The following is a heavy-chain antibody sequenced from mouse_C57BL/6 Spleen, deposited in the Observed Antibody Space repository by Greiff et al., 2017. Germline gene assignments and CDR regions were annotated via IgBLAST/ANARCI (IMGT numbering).Heavy chain of an antibody. CDR1: GYAFTNYL. CDR2: INPGSGGT. V-gene: IGHV1-54*01. Sequence: QVQLQQSGAELVRPGTSVKVSCKASGYAFTNYLIEWVKQRPGQGLEWIGVINPGSGGTNYNEKFKGKATLTADKSSSTAYMQLSSLTSEDSAVYFCARGGITTVPYFDYWGQGTTLTVSS. D-gene: IGHD1-1*01. J-gene: IGHJ2*01. CDR3: ARGGITTVPYFDY.